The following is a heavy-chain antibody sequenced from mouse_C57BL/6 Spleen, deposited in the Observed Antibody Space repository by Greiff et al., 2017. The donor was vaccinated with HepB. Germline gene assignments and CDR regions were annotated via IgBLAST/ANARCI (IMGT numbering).Heavy chain of an antibody. CDR3: ARRAYYGSSMDY. CDR2: IDPSDSYT. CDR1: GYTFPSYW. Sequence: QVQLKQPGAELVMPGASVKLSCKASGYTFPSYWMHWVKQRPGQGLEWIGEIDPSDSYTNYNQKFKGKSTLTVDKSSSTAYMQLSSLTSEDSAVYYCARRAYYGSSMDYWGQGTSVTVSS. J-gene: IGHJ4*01. V-gene: IGHV1-69*01. D-gene: IGHD1-1*01.